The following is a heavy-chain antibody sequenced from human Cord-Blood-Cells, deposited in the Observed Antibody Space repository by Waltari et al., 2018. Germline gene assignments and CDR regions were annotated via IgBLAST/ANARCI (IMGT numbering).Heavy chain of an antibody. D-gene: IGHD1-1*01. J-gene: IGHJ4*02. CDR1: GFTFSDYY. CDR3: ARERGTGDFDY. V-gene: IGHV3-11*05. CDR2: ISSSSSYT. Sequence: QVQLVESGGGLVKPGGSLRLSCVASGFTFSDYYMSWIRQAPGKGLEWVSYISSSSSYTNYADSVKGRFTISRDNAKNSLYLQMNSLRAEDTAVYYCARERGTGDFDYWGQGTLVTVSS.